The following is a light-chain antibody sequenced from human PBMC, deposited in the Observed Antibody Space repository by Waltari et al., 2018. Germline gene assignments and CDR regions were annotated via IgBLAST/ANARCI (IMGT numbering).Light chain of an antibody. CDR2: AAS. V-gene: IGKV3-20*01. Sequence: LPQSPGALSLYPGVRQTLSCRASHHVDKSLAWYQHKPGQAPRLLIYAASSRATGIPDRFSGSGSGTDFSLTITRLEPEDFAVYYCQKYGRLPVTFGQGTKVEIK. CDR3: QKYGRLPVT. CDR1: HHVDKS. J-gene: IGKJ1*01.